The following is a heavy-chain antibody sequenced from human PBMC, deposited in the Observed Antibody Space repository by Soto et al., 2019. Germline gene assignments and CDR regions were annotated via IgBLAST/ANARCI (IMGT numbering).Heavy chain of an antibody. D-gene: IGHD1-26*01. J-gene: IGHJ6*02. Sequence: ASVKVSCKAFGYTFTAYNIHWLRQAPGQGLEWMGWINAGNGNTRSSRKFQGRVIITRDTSATTAYLEVDSLRAGDTAVYYCVKLAYSGSFTWDYYYYALDVWGQGTTVTVSS. CDR2: INAGNGNT. CDR3: VKLAYSGSFTWDYYYYALDV. V-gene: IGHV1-3*01. CDR1: GYTFTAYN.